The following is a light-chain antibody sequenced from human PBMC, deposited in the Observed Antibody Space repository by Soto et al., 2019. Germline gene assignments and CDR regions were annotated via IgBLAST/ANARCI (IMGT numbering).Light chain of an antibody. CDR2: RNN. Sequence: QSALTQPPSASGTPGQRVTISCSGSSSNIGSNYVYRYQQLPGTAPKLLIYRNNQQPSGVPDRFSGSKSGTSASLAISGLRSEDEADYYCAAWDDSLSGRVVFGGGTQLTVL. CDR3: AAWDDSLSGRVV. V-gene: IGLV1-47*01. J-gene: IGLJ2*01. CDR1: SSNIGSNY.